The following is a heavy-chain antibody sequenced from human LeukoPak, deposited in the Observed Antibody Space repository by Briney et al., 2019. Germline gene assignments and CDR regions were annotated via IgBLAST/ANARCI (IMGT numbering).Heavy chain of an antibody. CDR2: ISSSSSYI. CDR1: GFTFSSYS. CDR3: ATYRLRSHCSGGSCLYYFDY. J-gene: IGHJ4*02. V-gene: IGHV3-21*01. D-gene: IGHD2-15*01. Sequence: GGSLRLSCAASGFTFSSYSMNWVRQAPGKGLEWVSSISSSSSYIYYADSVKGRFTISRDNAKNSLYLQMNSLRAEDTAVYYCATYRLRSHCSGGSCLYYFDYWGQGTLVTVSS.